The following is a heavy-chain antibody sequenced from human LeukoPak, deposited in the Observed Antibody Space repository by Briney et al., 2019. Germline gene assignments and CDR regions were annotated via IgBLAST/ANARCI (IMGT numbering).Heavy chain of an antibody. J-gene: IGHJ3*02. CDR1: GGSISSGGYY. V-gene: IGHV4-30-4*01. Sequence: SQTLSLTCTVSGGSISSGGYYWSWIRQSPGKGLEWIGYIYYSGSTYYKPSLKSRVTISVDTSKNQFSLKLNSVTAADTAVYYCARGGLEDYVWGSYRFPRAFDIWGQGTMVTVSS. CDR2: IYYSGST. D-gene: IGHD3-16*02. CDR3: ARGGLEDYVWGSYRFPRAFDI.